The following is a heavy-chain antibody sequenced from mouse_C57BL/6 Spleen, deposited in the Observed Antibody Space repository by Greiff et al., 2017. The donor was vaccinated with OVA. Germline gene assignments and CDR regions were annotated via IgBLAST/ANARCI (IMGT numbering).Heavy chain of an antibody. CDR2: ISGGGGNT. J-gene: IGHJ4*01. CDR1: GFTFSSYT. V-gene: IGHV5-9*01. CDR3: ARHYGSSYGYAMDY. D-gene: IGHD1-1*01. Sequence: EVMLVESGGGLVKPGGSLKLSCAASGFTFSSYTMSWVRQTPEKRLEWVATISGGGGNTYYPDSVKGRFTISRDNAKNTLYLQMSSLRSEDTALYYCARHYGSSYGYAMDYWGQGTSVTVSS.